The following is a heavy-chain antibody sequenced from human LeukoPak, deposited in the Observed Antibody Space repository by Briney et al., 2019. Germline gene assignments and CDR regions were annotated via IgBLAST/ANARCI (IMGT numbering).Heavy chain of an antibody. Sequence: PSETLSLTCAVYGGSFSGYYWSWIRQPPGKGLEWIGEINHSGSTNYNPSLKSRVTISVDTSKNQFSLKLSSVTAADTAVYYCARGYSGYDPVDYWGQGTLVTASS. CDR2: INHSGST. J-gene: IGHJ4*02. V-gene: IGHV4-34*01. D-gene: IGHD5-12*01. CDR1: GGSFSGYY. CDR3: ARGYSGYDPVDY.